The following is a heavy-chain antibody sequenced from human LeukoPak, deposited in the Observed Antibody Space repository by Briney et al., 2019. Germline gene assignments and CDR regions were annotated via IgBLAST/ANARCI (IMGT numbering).Heavy chain of an antibody. CDR2: IYTSGST. Sequence: PSETLSLTCTVSGGSISSGSYYWSWIRQPAGKGLEWIGRIYTSGSTNYNPSLKSRVTISVDTSKNQFSLKLSSVTAADTAVYYCARDVYYGSGSSLDYWGQGILVTVSS. CDR3: ARDVYYGSGSSLDY. V-gene: IGHV4-61*02. CDR1: GGSISSGSYY. J-gene: IGHJ4*02. D-gene: IGHD3-10*01.